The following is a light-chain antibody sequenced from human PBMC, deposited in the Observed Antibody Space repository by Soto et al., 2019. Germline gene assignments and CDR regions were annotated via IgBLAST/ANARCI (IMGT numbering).Light chain of an antibody. V-gene: IGLV2-11*01. CDR1: SSDVGAYNY. CDR2: DVS. Sequence: QSALTQPRSVSGSPGQSVTISCTGTSSDVGAYNYVSWYQHHPGKAPKLMIYDVSKRPSGVPDRFSGSKSGNTASLTISGLQAEDEADYYCCSYAGSYTFDVLFGGGTKVTVL. CDR3: CSYAGSYTFDVL. J-gene: IGLJ2*01.